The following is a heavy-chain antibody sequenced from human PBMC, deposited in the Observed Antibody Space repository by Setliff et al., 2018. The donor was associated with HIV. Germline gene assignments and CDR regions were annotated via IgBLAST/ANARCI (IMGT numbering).Heavy chain of an antibody. V-gene: IGHV4-39*06. Sequence: WGWIRQPPGQGLEWIGSMSYSGDTFYNTSLNTRITISVDTSKNHPPLKVSSLTAADTAVYYCARAPYYDYRGLAVYYFDYWGQGTLVTVSS. J-gene: IGHJ4*02. D-gene: IGHD3-22*01. CDR2: MSYSGDT. CDR3: ARAPYYDYRGLAVYYFDY.